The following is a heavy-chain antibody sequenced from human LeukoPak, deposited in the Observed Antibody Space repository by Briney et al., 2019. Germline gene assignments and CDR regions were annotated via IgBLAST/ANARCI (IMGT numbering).Heavy chain of an antibody. Sequence: PSETLSLTCTVSGGSISSYYWSWIRQPPGKGLEWIGYIYYSGSTNYNPSLKSRVTISVDTSKNQFSLKLSSVTAADTAVYYSARGYSSGWSDYWGQGTLVTVSS. D-gene: IGHD6-19*01. CDR3: ARGYSSGWSDY. CDR1: GGSISSYY. J-gene: IGHJ4*02. CDR2: IYYSGST. V-gene: IGHV4-59*01.